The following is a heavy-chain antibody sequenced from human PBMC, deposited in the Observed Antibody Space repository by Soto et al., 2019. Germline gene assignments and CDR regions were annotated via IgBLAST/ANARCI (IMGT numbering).Heavy chain of an antibody. J-gene: IGHJ4*02. V-gene: IGHV3-30-3*01. CDR1: GFTFSSYA. Sequence: QVQLVESGGGVVQPGRSLRLSCAASGFTFSSYAMHWVRQAPGKGLEWVAVISYDGSNKYYADSVKGRFTISRDNSKNTLYLQMNSLRAEDTAVYYCARDESGSYRVLSYWGQGTLVTVSS. CDR2: ISYDGSNK. CDR3: ARDESGSYRVLSY. D-gene: IGHD1-26*01.